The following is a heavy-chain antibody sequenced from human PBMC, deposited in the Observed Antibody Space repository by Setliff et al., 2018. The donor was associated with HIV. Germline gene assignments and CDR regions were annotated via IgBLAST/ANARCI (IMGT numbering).Heavy chain of an antibody. V-gene: IGHV1-69*13. J-gene: IGHJ6*04. CDR2: IIPVFGKV. D-gene: IGHD6-19*01. CDR1: GGTFSSFG. Sequence: GASVKVSCKASGGTFSSFGINWIRQAPGQGLEWMGGIIPVFGKVEYAQRFQGRVKITADESTSTAYMEMSSLTSEDTAIYYCARSDSGWPHYQYHHTNVWGKGTTVTVSS. CDR3: ARSDSGWPHYQYHHTNV.